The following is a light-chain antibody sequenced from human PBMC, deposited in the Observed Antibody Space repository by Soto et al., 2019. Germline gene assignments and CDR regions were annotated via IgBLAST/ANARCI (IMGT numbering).Light chain of an antibody. CDR2: EVS. CDR3: TSYAGSNNIVV. J-gene: IGLJ2*01. V-gene: IGLV2-8*01. CDR1: SSDVSVYTY. Sequence: QSALTQPASASGSPGQSGTICCTGTSSDVSVYTYVHWYQQHPGKAPKLMIYEVSKRPSGVPDRFSGSKAGNTDSLTVSGPQAEDEGEYYCTSYAGSNNIVVFGGGTKLTVL.